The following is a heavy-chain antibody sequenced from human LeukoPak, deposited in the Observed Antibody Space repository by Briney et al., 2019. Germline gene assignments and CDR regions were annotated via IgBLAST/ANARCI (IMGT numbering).Heavy chain of an antibody. CDR2: ITSDGGST. CDR1: GFTFSGYA. J-gene: IGHJ4*02. CDR3: VKSRASSWYVHDY. V-gene: IGHV3-64D*09. Sequence: SGGSLRLSCSASGFTFSGYAMHWVRQAPGKGLEYASAITSDGGSTYYADSMKGRFTISRDNSKNTLYLQMSSLRGEDTAVYYCVKSRASSWYVHDYWGQGTLVTVSS. D-gene: IGHD6-13*01.